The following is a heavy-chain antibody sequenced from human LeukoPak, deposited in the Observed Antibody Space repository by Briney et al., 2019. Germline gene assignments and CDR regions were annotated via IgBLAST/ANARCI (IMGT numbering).Heavy chain of an antibody. CDR2: IKQDGSEK. CDR3: ARDFNPAGYSSGWSTCAY. V-gene: IGHV3-7*05. J-gene: IGHJ4*02. D-gene: IGHD6-19*01. Sequence: GCSLPLSCAASVFTFSTYWMSWVRQAPGKGLEGVANIKQDGSEKYHVDSVKGRFTISRDNAKNSLYLQMSYLRAEDTAVYYCARDFNPAGYSSGWSTCAYWGQGTLVTVSS. CDR1: VFTFSTYW.